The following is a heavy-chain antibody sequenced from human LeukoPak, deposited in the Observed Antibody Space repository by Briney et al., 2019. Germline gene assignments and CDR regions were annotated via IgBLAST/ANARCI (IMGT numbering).Heavy chain of an antibody. V-gene: IGHV4-59*01. CDR2: VYYSGST. J-gene: IGHJ4*02. Sequence: SETLSLTCTVSNGSISSYYWSWIRQPPGKGLEWIGYVYYSGSTNYNPSLKSRVTISVDTSKNQFSLKLTSVTAADTAVYYCARRRYGDYFDYWGQGTLVTVSS. D-gene: IGHD4-17*01. CDR1: NGSISSYY. CDR3: ARRRYGDYFDY.